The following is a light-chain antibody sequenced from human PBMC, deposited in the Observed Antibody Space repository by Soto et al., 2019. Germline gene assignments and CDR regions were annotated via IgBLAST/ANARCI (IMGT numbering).Light chain of an antibody. J-gene: IGKJ3*01. CDR1: QSISSY. V-gene: IGKV1-39*01. CDR2: TAS. CDR3: QHSYTTPPFT. Sequence: DIQMTQSPSSLSASVGDSVTITCRASQSISSYLNWYQQKPGKAPKLLIYTASSLQSGVPSRFSGSGSGTDFTLTISSLQPEDFATYYCQHSYTTPPFTFGPGTKVDVK.